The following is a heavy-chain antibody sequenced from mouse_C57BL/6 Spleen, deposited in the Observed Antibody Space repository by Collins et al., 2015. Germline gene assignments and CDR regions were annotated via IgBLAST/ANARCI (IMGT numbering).Heavy chain of an antibody. Sequence: QVQLQQPGAELVRPGSSVKLSCKASGYTFTSCWMHWVKQRPIQGLEWIGNIDPSDSETHYNQKFKDKATLTVDKSSSTAYMQLSSLTSEDSAVYYCAKTVVARDAMDYWGQGTSVTVSS. V-gene: IGHV1-52*01. CDR2: IDPSDSET. D-gene: IGHD1-1*01. CDR1: GYTFTSCW. CDR3: AKTVVARDAMDY. J-gene: IGHJ4*01.